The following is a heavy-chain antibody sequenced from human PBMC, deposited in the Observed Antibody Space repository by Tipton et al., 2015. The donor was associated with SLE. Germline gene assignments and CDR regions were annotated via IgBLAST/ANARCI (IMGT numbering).Heavy chain of an antibody. CDR1: GYTFTGYG. CDR3: ARRGSSGSFDS. V-gene: IGHV1-46*01. J-gene: IGHJ4*02. D-gene: IGHD5-12*01. CDR2: INPDGGST. Sequence: QSGPEVKKPGASVKVSCKASGYTFTGYGVHWVRQAPGQGLEWMGIINPDGGSTTYAQNFQGRLTMTRDTSTSTVYMELTSLTFEDTAVYFCARRGSSGSFDSWGQGILVTVSS.